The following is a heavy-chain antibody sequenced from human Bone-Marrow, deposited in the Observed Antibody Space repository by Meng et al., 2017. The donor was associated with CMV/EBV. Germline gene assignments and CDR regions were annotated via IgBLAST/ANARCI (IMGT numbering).Heavy chain of an antibody. Sequence: GESLKISCAASGFTFSNYAMHWVRQAPGKGLEWVAVMSYDGSDRYYADSVKGRFTISRDNSKNTLSLQMNSLRTEDTAVYYCARALYQTQMIFGVGNHYYFYAMDVWGQGNTVTVSS. CDR2: MSYDGSDR. V-gene: IGHV3-30*04. D-gene: IGHD3-3*01. CDR3: ARALYQTQMIFGVGNHYYFYAMDV. J-gene: IGHJ6*02. CDR1: GFTFSNYA.